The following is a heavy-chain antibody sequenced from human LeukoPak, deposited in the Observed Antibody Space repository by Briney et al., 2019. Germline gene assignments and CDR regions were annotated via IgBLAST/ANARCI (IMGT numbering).Heavy chain of an antibody. CDR3: ARVSRVYYDSSGRIFDY. CDR2: INPNSGGT. Sequence: ASVKVSCKASGYTFTGYYMHWVRQAPGQGLEWMGWINPNSGGTNYAQKFQGRVTMTRDTSISTAYMELSRLRSDDTAVYYCARVSRVYYDSSGRIFDYWGQGTLVTVSS. J-gene: IGHJ4*02. CDR1: GYTFTGYY. D-gene: IGHD3-22*01. V-gene: IGHV1-2*02.